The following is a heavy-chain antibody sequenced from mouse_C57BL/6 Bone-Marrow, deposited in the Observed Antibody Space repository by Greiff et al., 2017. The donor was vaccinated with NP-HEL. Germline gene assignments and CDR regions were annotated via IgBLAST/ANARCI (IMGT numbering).Heavy chain of an antibody. D-gene: IGHD1-1*01. CDR2: IDPENGDT. CDR1: GFNIKDDY. V-gene: IGHV14-4*01. CDR3: TPTVVAPLDY. J-gene: IGHJ2*01. Sequence: VQLQQSGAELVRPGASVKLSCTASGFNIKDDYMHWVKQRPEQGLEWIGWIDPENGDTEYASKVQGKATITADTSSNTAYLQLSSLTSEDTAVDYCTPTVVAPLDYWGQGTTLTVSS.